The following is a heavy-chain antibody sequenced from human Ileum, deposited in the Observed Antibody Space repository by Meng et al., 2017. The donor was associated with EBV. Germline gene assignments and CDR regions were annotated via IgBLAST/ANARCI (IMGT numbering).Heavy chain of an antibody. V-gene: IGHV6-1*01. J-gene: IGHJ4*02. D-gene: IGHD1-26*01. CDR2: TYYRSKWNT. Sequence: QVQLQQSGPGLLKPSQTLSLTCAISGDSVSSFSGAWNWIRQSPSRGLEWLGRTYYRSKWNTDYAVSVSSRITISPDTSKNQFSLQLNSVTPEDTAVYYCARGSYYFDSWGQGTLVTVSS. CDR1: GDSVSSFSGA. CDR3: ARGSYYFDS.